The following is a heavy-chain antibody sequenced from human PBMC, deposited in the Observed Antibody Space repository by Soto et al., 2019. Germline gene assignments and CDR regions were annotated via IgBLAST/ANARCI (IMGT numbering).Heavy chain of an antibody. CDR2: IYHSGST. Sequence: SETLSLTCAVSGGSISSSNWWSWVRQPPGKGLEWIGEIYHSGSTNYNPSLKSRVTISVDKSKNQFSLKLSSVTAADTAVYYCARIKYCSSTSCYDGDWFDPWGQGTLVTVSS. D-gene: IGHD2-2*01. V-gene: IGHV4-4*02. CDR1: GGSISSSNW. CDR3: ARIKYCSSTSCYDGDWFDP. J-gene: IGHJ5*02.